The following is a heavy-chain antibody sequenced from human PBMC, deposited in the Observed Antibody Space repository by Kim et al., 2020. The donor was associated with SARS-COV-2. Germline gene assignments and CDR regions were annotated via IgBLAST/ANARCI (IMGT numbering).Heavy chain of an antibody. CDR2: IYYSGST. Sequence: SETLSLTCTVSGGSISSYYWSWIRQPPGKGLEWIGYIYYSGSTNYNPSLKSRVTISVDTSKNQFSLKLSSVTAADTAVYYCARDLGAVAGTYYYYGMDVWGQGTTVTVSS. CDR1: GGSISSYY. V-gene: IGHV4-59*01. D-gene: IGHD6-19*01. J-gene: IGHJ6*02. CDR3: ARDLGAVAGTYYYYGMDV.